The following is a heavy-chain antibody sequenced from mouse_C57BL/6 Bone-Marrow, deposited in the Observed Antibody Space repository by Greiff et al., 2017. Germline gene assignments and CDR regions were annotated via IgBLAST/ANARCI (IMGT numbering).Heavy chain of an antibody. CDR2: IDPENGDT. J-gene: IGHJ2*01. D-gene: IGHD1-1*01. Sequence: EVQLQQSGAELVRPGASVKLSCTASGFNIKDDYMHWVKQRPEQGLEWIGWIDPENGDTEYASKFQGKATITADTSSNTAYLQLSSLTSEDTAVYYCTFTTVVDFYYFYYWGQGTTLTVSS. CDR1: GFNIKDDY. V-gene: IGHV14-4*01. CDR3: TFTTVVDFYYFYY.